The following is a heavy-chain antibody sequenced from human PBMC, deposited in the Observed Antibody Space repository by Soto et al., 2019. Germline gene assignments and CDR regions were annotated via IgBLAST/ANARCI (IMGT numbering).Heavy chain of an antibody. J-gene: IGHJ4*02. D-gene: IGHD3-9*01. Sequence: GGSLRLSCAASGFTFSSYAMSWARHAPGKGLEWVSALSGSGGGAYYTDSLKSRFTISSDNSKDTVYLQMNSRRADNTAVCYFAKHSNDWTYFDSWCPGALVTIFS. CDR3: AKHSNDWTYFDS. CDR2: LSGSGGGA. CDR1: GFTFSSYA. V-gene: IGHV3-23*01.